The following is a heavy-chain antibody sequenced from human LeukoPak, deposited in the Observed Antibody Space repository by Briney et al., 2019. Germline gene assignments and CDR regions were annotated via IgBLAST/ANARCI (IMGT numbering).Heavy chain of an antibody. Sequence: GGSMRLSCAVSGITLSNYGMCWVRRAPGKGLEWVGRIKSKIDGETTAYAAPVKGRFTISRDNSKNTLFLQLKSVRTEDTAVYFCCRHWGQWGHGTHVTVSS. V-gene: IGHV3-15*01. J-gene: IGHJ4*01. CDR1: GITLSNYG. CDR3: CRHWGQ. CDR2: IKSKIDGETT. D-gene: IGHD7-27*01.